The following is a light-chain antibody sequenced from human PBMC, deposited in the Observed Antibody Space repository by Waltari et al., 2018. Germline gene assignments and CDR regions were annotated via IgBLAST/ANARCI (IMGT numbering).Light chain of an antibody. CDR1: SGHSTNI. Sequence: QLVLTQSPSASASLGASVKLTCTLSSGHSTNIIAWLQQQPEKGPRFLMNVKSDGSHNKGVGLPDRFSGSISGAERYLTSSSLQSEDEADYYCQTGGHGTWVFGGGTRLTVL. J-gene: IGLJ3*02. V-gene: IGLV4-69*01. CDR3: QTGGHGTWV. CDR2: VKSDGSH.